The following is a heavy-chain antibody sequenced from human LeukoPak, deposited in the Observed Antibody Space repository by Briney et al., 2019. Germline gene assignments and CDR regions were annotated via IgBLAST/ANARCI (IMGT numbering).Heavy chain of an antibody. V-gene: IGHV1-69*05. CDR3: ARADSSSWYHSGGFFDY. CDR1: GGTFSSYA. CDR2: IIPIFGTA. Sequence: SVKVSCKASGGTFSSYAISWVRQAPGQGLEWMGGIIPIFGTANYAQKFQGRVTITTDESTSTAYMELSSLRSEDTAVYYCARADSSSWYHSGGFFDYWGQGTLVTVSS. D-gene: IGHD6-13*01. J-gene: IGHJ4*02.